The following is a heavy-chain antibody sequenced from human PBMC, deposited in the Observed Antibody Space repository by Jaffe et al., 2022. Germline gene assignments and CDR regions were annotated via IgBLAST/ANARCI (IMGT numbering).Heavy chain of an antibody. CDR1: GFTFSSYG. D-gene: IGHD2-2*01. CDR2: ISYDGSNK. J-gene: IGHJ6*03. V-gene: IGHV3-30*18. CDR3: ANHPEGVPAANYMDV. Sequence: QVQLVESGGGVVQPGRSLRLSCAASGFTFSSYGMHWVRQAPGKGLEWVAVISYDGSNKYYADSVKGRFTISRDNSKNTLYLQMNSLRAEDTAVYYCANHPEGVPAANYMDVWGKGTTVTVSS.